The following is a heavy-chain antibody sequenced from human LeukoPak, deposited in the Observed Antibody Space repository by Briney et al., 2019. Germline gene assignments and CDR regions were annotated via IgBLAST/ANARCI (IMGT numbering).Heavy chain of an antibody. CDR1: GGSISSYY. V-gene: IGHV4-34*01. CDR3: ARGRVSLDP. CDR2: INHSGST. J-gene: IGHJ5*02. Sequence: SETLSLTCTVSGGSISSYYWSWIRQPAGKGLEWIGEINHSGSTNYNPSLKSRVTISLDTSKNQFSLKLSSVTAADTAVYYCARGRVSLDPWGQGTLVTVSS.